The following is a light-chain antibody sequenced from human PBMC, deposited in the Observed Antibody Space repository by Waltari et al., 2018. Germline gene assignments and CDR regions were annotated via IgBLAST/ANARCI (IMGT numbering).Light chain of an antibody. V-gene: IGLV3-10*01. Sequence: SYELTQTPSVSVSPGQTARIHCPGHELPRKYAYWFQQKSGQAPRLVIYEDTKRPSGIPERFSGSSSGTVATLTITGAQVDDEADYYCYSSDSTGLRVFGGGTTVVVL. J-gene: IGLJ1*01. CDR3: YSSDSTGLRV. CDR2: EDT. CDR1: ELPRKY.